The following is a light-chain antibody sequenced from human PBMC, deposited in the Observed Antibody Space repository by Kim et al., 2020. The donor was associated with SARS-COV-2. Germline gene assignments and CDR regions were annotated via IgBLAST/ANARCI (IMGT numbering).Light chain of an antibody. CDR2: DVS. V-gene: IGLV2-8*01. J-gene: IGLJ2*01. CDR3: SSYAGNNNWI. CDR1: SSD. Sequence: SRPPGQSVTMPCPGTSSDVSWFQQHPGKAPKLMIYDVSKRPSGVPDRFSGSKSGNTASLTVSGLQAEDEAVYYCSSYAGNNNWIFGGGTQLTVL.